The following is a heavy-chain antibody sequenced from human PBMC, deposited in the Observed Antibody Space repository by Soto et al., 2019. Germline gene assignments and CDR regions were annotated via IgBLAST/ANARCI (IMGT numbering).Heavy chain of an antibody. CDR1: GFTFSSYW. Sequence: EVQLVESGGGLVQPGGSLTLSCAACGFTFSSYWMHWVRQAPGKGLVWVSRINRDGSSTSYADSVKGRFTISRDNAKNTLYLQMNSLRAEDTAVYYCARGGSLNWYFDLWGRGTLVTVSS. CDR2: INRDGSST. V-gene: IGHV3-74*01. J-gene: IGHJ2*01. D-gene: IGHD1-26*01. CDR3: ARGGSLNWYFDL.